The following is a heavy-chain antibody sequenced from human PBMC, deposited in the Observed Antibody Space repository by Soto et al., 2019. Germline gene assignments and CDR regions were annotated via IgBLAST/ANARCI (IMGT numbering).Heavy chain of an antibody. CDR1: GFAFKYAR. V-gene: IGHV3-15*01. CDR2: IRSNIDGATT. CDR3: TTDWGSGTHYARAFDV. D-gene: IGHD3-16*01. Sequence: GGSLRLSCAASGFAFKYARMTWVRQAPGKGLEWVGHIRSNIDGATTAYAAPVKGRFTISRDESKKTVDLQMNSLITEDTAVYYCTTDWGSGTHYARAFDVWGQGTMVTV. J-gene: IGHJ3*01.